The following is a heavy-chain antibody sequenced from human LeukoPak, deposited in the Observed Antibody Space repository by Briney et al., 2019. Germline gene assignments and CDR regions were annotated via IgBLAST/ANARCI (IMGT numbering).Heavy chain of an antibody. J-gene: IGHJ4*02. CDR2: IRSKAYGGTT. Sequence: QPGRSLRLSCTASGFTFGDYAMSWVRQAPGKGLEWVGFIRSKAYGGTTGYAASVKGRLSISRAASNSIAYLKMKSLNTEDTAVYYCTRVMDIVVVPAACFDYWGQGTLVTVSS. CDR3: TRVMDIVVVPAACFDY. CDR1: GFTFGDYA. D-gene: IGHD2-2*03. V-gene: IGHV3-49*04.